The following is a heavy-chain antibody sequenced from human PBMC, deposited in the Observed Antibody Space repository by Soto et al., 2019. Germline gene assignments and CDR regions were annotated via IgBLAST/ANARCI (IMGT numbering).Heavy chain of an antibody. V-gene: IGHV4-34*01. CDR3: ARGRGEVVVVPAASFDP. D-gene: IGHD2-2*01. J-gene: IGHJ5*02. CDR1: GGSFSGYY. CDR2: INHSGST. Sequence: SETLSLTCAVYGGSFSGYYWSWIRQPPGKGLEWIGEINHSGSTNYNPSLKSRVTISVDTSKNQFSMKLSSVTAADTAVYYCARGRGEVVVVPAASFDPWGQGTLVTVSS.